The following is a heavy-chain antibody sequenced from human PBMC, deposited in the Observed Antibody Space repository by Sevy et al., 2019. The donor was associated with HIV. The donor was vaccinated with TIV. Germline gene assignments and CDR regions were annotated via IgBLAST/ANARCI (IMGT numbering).Heavy chain of an antibody. CDR1: GGSISSSSYY. CDR2: IYYSGST. J-gene: IGHJ6*02. CDR3: ARLKGMKNGMDV. D-gene: IGHD6-13*01. Sequence: SETLSLTCTVSGGSISSSSYYWGWISQPPGKGLEWIGSIYYSGSTYYNPSLKSRVTISVDTSKTQFSLKLSSVTAADTAVYYCARLKGMKNGMDVWGQGTTVIVSS. V-gene: IGHV4-39*01.